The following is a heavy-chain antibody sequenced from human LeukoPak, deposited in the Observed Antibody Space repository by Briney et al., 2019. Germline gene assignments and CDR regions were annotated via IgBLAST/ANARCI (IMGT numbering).Heavy chain of an antibody. J-gene: IGHJ1*01. CDR1: GGSISSSNW. V-gene: IGHV4-4*02. CDR3: ARAGREWELLRKGYFQH. D-gene: IGHD1-26*01. Sequence: PSETLSLTCAVSGGSISSSNWWSWVRQPPGKGLEWIGEIYHSGSTNYNPSLKSRVTISVDKSKNQFSLKLSSVTAADTAVYYCARAGREWELLRKGYFQHWGQGTLVTVSS. CDR2: IYHSGST.